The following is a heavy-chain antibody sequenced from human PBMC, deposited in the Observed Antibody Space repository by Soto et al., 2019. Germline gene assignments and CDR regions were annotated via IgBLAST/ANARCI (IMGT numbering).Heavy chain of an antibody. V-gene: IGHV3-11*01. CDR3: ARGPYDYVWGSNPPHFDY. CDR2: ISSSGSTI. CDR1: GFTFSSYD. D-gene: IGHD3-16*02. J-gene: IGHJ4*02. Sequence: PGGSLRLSCAASGFTFSSYDMNWIRQAQGKGLEWVSYISSSGSTIYYADSVKGRFTISRDNAKNSLYLQMNSLRAEDTAVYYCARGPYDYVWGSNPPHFDYWGQGTLVTVSS.